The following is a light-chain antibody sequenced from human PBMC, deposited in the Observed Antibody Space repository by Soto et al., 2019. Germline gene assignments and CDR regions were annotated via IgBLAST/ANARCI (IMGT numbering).Light chain of an antibody. CDR2: GAS. CDR1: QSVSSK. J-gene: IGKJ1*01. Sequence: EIVMTQSPATLSVSPGEGATLSCRASQSVSSKLAWYQQKPGQAPMLLIYGASTRATGIPARFSGSGSGTEFTLIISSLQSEDSAVYYCQQYTSWLWTFGQGTKVEIK. V-gene: IGKV3-15*01. CDR3: QQYTSWLWT.